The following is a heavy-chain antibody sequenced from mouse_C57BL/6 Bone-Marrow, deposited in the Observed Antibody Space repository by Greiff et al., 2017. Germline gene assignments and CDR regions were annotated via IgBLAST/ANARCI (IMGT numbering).Heavy chain of an antibody. D-gene: IGHD2-4*01. Sequence: VQLQQSGAELVRPGASVKLSCTASGFNIKDDYMHWVKQRPEQGLEWIGWIDPENGDTEYASKFQGKATITADTSSNTAYLPLSSLTSEDTAVYYCTRVYYDKSYWDFDVWGTGTTVTVSS. J-gene: IGHJ1*03. CDR3: TRVYYDKSYWDFDV. V-gene: IGHV14-4*01. CDR2: IDPENGDT. CDR1: GFNIKDDY.